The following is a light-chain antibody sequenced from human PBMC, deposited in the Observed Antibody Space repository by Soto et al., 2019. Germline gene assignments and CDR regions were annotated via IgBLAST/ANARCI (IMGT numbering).Light chain of an antibody. CDR2: VAS. V-gene: IGKV3-15*01. Sequence: EMVMTQSPATLSVSPGERATLSCRDSQSVSSYLAWYQQKPGQPPRLLIYVASTRAAGIPARFSGSGSGREFTLTISSLQSEDFAVYYCQQYKDWPPRFGQGTKVEIK. J-gene: IGKJ1*01. CDR1: QSVSSY. CDR3: QQYKDWPPR.